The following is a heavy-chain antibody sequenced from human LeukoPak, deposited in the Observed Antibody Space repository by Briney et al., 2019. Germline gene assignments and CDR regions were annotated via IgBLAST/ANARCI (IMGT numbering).Heavy chain of an antibody. CDR2: IWYDGSNK. J-gene: IGHJ6*03. D-gene: IGHD3-3*01. V-gene: IGHV3-33*01. CDR3: ARGWYDFWSGYSWAYYYYMDV. Sequence: AGGSLRLSCAASGFTFSSYGMHWVRQAPGKGLEWVAVIWYDGSNKYYADSVKGRFTISRDNSKNTLYLQMSSLRSEDTAVYYCARGWYDFWSGYSWAYYYYMDVWGKGTTVTVSS. CDR1: GFTFSSYG.